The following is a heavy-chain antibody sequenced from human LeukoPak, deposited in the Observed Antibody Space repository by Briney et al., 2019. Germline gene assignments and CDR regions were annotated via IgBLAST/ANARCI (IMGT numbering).Heavy chain of an antibody. CDR1: GFPFSRYG. CDR3: AKAAILTRTYYFDY. Sequence: GRSLRLSCAASGFPFSRYGMHWVPQAPGKGLEWVAVLLYDGSNKYYADSVKGRFTISRDNSKNTLYLQMNSLRAEDTAVYYCAKAAILTRTYYFDYWGQGTLVTVSS. V-gene: IGHV3-30*18. J-gene: IGHJ4*02. D-gene: IGHD3-9*01. CDR2: LLYDGSNK.